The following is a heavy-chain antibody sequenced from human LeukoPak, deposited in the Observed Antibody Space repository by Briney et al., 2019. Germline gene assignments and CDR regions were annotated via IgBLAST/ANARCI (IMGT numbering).Heavy chain of an antibody. D-gene: IGHD6-13*01. Sequence: ASVKVSCKASGYTLTSYAMNWVRQAPGQGLEWMGWINTNTGNPTYAQGFTGRFVFSLDTSVSTAYLQISSLKAEDTAVYYCARDLPSIAAAGTFDYWGQGTLVTVSS. J-gene: IGHJ4*02. CDR3: ARDLPSIAAAGTFDY. CDR2: INTNTGNP. CDR1: GYTLTSYA. V-gene: IGHV7-4-1*02.